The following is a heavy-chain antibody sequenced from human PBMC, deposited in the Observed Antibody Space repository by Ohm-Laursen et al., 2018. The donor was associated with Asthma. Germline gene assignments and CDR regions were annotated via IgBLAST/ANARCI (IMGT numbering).Heavy chain of an antibody. J-gene: IGHJ3*02. V-gene: IGHV3-48*01. Sequence: SLRLSCAAPEFTFSLYSMNWVRQAPGKGLEWVSYISSSSSTIYYADSVKGRFTISRDNAKNTLYMQMNSLRAEDTAVYYCARRDFSGGDPSAAFDIWGQGTMVTVSS. D-gene: IGHD2-21*02. CDR1: EFTFSLYS. CDR3: ARRDFSGGDPSAAFDI. CDR2: ISSSSSTI.